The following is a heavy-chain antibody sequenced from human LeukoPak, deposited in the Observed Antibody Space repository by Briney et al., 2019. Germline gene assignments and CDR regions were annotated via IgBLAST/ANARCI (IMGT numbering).Heavy chain of an antibody. D-gene: IGHD6-13*01. J-gene: IGHJ4*02. CDR3: ARKSIAVAGRKPYDY. V-gene: IGHV4-34*01. CDR2: IDHSERT. CDR1: GGSFSGYY. Sequence: KTSETLSLTCAVYGGSFSGYYWSWIRQPPGKGLEWIGEIDHSERTNSNPSLKSRVTISVDMSKNQFSLRLSSVTAADTAVYYCARKSIAVAGRKPYDYWDQGTLVTVSS.